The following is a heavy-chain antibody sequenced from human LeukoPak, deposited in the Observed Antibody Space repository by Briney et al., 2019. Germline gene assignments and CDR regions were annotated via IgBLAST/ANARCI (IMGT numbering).Heavy chain of an antibody. D-gene: IGHD5-24*01. J-gene: IGHJ6*03. Sequence: SETLSLTCAVYGGSFSGYYWSWIRQPPGKGLEWIGEINHSGSTNYNPSLKSRVTISVDTSKNQFSLKPSSVTAADTAVYYCARSGPGLWLQSSYYYYYYMDVWGKGTTVTVSS. CDR2: INHSGST. V-gene: IGHV4-34*01. CDR3: ARSGPGLWLQSSYYYYYYMDV. CDR1: GGSFSGYY.